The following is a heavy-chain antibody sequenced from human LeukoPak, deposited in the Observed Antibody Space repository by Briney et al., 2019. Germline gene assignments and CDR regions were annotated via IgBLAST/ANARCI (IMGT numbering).Heavy chain of an antibody. CDR2: ISGSGGST. J-gene: IGHJ4*02. Sequence: GGSLRLSCAASGFSFSTHGMSWVRRAPGKGLEWVSAISGSGGSTYYADSVKGRFIISRDNSKNTLYLQMNSLRAEDTAVYYCAKSYYDSSGYYSYFDYWGQGTLVTVSS. V-gene: IGHV3-23*01. D-gene: IGHD3-22*01. CDR3: AKSYYDSSGYYSYFDY. CDR1: GFSFSTHG.